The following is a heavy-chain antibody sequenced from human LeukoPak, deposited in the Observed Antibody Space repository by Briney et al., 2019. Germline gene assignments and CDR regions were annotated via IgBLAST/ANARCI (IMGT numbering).Heavy chain of an antibody. V-gene: IGHV3-30*02. J-gene: IGHJ4*02. CDR1: GFTFSSYG. Sequence: GGSLRLSCAASGFTFSSYGMHWVRQAPGKGLEWVAFIRYDGSNKYYADSVKGRFTISRDNSKNTLYLQMNSLRAEDTAVYYFAKGMNGHSGCCLLGGEGTLVTVSS. D-gene: IGHD1-1*01. CDR2: IRYDGSNK. CDR3: AKGMNGHSGCCLL.